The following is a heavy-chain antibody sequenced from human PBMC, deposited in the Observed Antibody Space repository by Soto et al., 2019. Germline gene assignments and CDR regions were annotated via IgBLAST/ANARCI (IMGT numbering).Heavy chain of an antibody. V-gene: IGHV3-23*01. CDR1: GFTFSRYA. CDR3: AKRVAPPFNYDFWSGYYY. J-gene: IGHJ4*02. Sequence: GGSLRLSCAASGFTFSRYAMSWVRQAPGKGLEWVSAISGSGGSTYYADSVKGRFTISRDNSKNTLYLQMNSLRAEDTAVYYCAKRVAPPFNYDFWSGYYYWGQGTLVTVSS. D-gene: IGHD3-3*01. CDR2: ISGSGGST.